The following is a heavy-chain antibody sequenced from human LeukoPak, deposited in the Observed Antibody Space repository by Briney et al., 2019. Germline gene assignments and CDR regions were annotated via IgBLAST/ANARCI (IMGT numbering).Heavy chain of an antibody. CDR3: ARALRTGRGSYYYYGMDV. J-gene: IGHJ6*02. V-gene: IGHV1-8*01. CDR1: GYTFISYD. CDR2: MNPNSGDT. Sequence: ASVKFSCKASGYTFISYDINWVRQASGQGLEWMGWMNPNSGDTGYPQKFQGRVAMTGDTSIGTAYMELTSLRSEDTAVYYCARALRTGRGSYYYYGMDVWGQGTTVTVSS. D-gene: IGHD3-10*01.